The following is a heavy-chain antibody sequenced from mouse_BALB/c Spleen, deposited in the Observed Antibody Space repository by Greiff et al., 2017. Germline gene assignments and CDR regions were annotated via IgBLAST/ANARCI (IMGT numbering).Heavy chain of an antibody. V-gene: IGHV3-2*02. Sequence: EVQLQQSGPGLVKPSQSLSLTCTVTGYSITSDYAWNWIRQFPGNKLEWMGYISYSGSTSYNPSLKSRISITRDTSKNQFFLQLNSVTTEDTATYYCARNGYPWFDVWGAGTTVTVSS. J-gene: IGHJ1*01. D-gene: IGHD2-2*01. CDR3: ARNGYPWFDV. CDR2: ISYSGST. CDR1: GYSITSDYA.